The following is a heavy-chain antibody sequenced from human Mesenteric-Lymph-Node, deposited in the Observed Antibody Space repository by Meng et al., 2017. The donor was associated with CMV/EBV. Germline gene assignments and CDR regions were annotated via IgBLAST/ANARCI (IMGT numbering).Heavy chain of an antibody. CDR2: HRSGGIT. V-gene: IGHV4-31*02. Sequence: SGPSTRRGVNCWGWIHHLTGRSIEAIEFHRSGGITYYTPSIKSRVTISADMSANQFALKLDSVTAADTAVYYCVFGKQPTEVGLWGQGALVTVSS. CDR3: VFGKQPTEVGL. CDR1: GPSTRRGVNC. D-gene: IGHD3-3*01. J-gene: IGHJ4*02.